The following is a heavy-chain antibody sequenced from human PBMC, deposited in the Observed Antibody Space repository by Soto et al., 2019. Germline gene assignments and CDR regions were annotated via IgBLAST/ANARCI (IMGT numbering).Heavy chain of an antibody. CDR3: ARELDGIDV. Sequence: GGSLRLSCAASGFTFSSYGMHWVRQAPGKGLEWVAVISYDGSNKYYADSVKGRFTISRDNSKNTLYLQMNSLRAEDTAVYYWARELDGIDVWGQGTTVTVSS. J-gene: IGHJ6*02. CDR2: ISYDGSNK. CDR1: GFTFSSYG. V-gene: IGHV3-30*03.